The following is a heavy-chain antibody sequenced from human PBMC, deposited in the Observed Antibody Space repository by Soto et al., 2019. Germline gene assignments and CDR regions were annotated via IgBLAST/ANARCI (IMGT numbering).Heavy chain of an antibody. Sequence: SQTISLTCALSGDSGSSDITSWNWIRQSPSRSLEWLGRTYYRSKWFHDYAASVKSRITINPDTSKNQFSLELNSMTPEDTAVYYCARGNALDVWGQGTVVTVSS. D-gene: IGHD3-10*01. CDR2: TYYRSKWFH. CDR1: GDSGSSDITS. V-gene: IGHV6-1*01. CDR3: ARGNALDV. J-gene: IGHJ3*01.